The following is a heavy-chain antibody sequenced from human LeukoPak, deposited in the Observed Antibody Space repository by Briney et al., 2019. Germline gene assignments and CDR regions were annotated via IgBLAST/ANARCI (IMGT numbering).Heavy chain of an antibody. CDR3: AREAEEHQHYNDSRAYYDY. CDR2: INSDGSST. J-gene: IGHJ4*02. D-gene: IGHD3-22*01. CDR1: GFTFSSYW. V-gene: IGHV3-74*01. Sequence: GGSLRLSCAASGFTFSSYWMHWVRQAPGKGLVWVSRINSDGSSTSYADSVKGRFTISRDNAKNTLYLQMNSLRAEDTAVYYCAREAEEHQHYNDSRAYYDYWGQRTLVTVSS.